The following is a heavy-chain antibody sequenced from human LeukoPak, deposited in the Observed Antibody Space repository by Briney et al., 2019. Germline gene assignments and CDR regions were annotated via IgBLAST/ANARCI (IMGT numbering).Heavy chain of an antibody. CDR3: ARADITMTALGFDP. CDR1: GGSISSSNW. D-gene: IGHD3-22*01. V-gene: IGHV4-4*02. Sequence: SGTLSLTCAVSGGSISSSNWWSWVRQPPGKGLEWIGKIYHSGSTNYNPSLKSRVTISVDKSKNQFSLKLSSVTAADTAVYYCARADITMTALGFDPWGQGTLVTVSS. CDR2: IYHSGST. J-gene: IGHJ5*02.